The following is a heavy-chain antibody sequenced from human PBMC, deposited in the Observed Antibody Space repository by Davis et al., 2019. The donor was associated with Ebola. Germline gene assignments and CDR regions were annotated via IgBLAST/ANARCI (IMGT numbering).Heavy chain of an antibody. CDR2: ISAYNGNT. CDR3: ARTRDYYGDMYYFDY. CDR1: GYTFTSYD. J-gene: IGHJ4*02. Sequence: ASVKVSCKASGYTFTSYDINWVRQAPGQGLEWMGWISAYNGNTNYAQKLQGRVTMTTDTSTSTAYMELRSLRSDDTAVYYCARTRDYYGDMYYFDYWGQGTLVTVSS. V-gene: IGHV1-18*01. D-gene: IGHD4-17*01.